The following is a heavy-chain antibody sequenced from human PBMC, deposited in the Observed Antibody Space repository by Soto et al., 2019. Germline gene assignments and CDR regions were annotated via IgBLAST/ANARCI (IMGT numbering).Heavy chain of an antibody. V-gene: IGHV3-15*01. D-gene: IGHD6-13*01. J-gene: IGHJ5*02. CDR2: IKSNTDGGTT. CDR1: GFTFNYPR. CDR3: TPDPILAAAGGSDP. Sequence: VQLVESGGGLVKPGGALRLPLQGSGFTFNYPRVGWGRQAPGKGLEWVGHIKSNTDGGTTDYAAPVNGRFTISRDDSKTTLYLQMSSLKTEDTAVYYCTPDPILAAAGGSDPWGQGTLVTVSS.